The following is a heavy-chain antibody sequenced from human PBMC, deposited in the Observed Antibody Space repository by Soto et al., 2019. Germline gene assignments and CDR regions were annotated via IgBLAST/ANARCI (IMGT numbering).Heavy chain of an antibody. Sequence: EVQLVESGGGLVQPGGSLRLSCAASGFTFSSYSMNWVRQAPGKGLEWVANIKEDGSEKNCVDSVKGRFTISRDNAKNSLYLQMNSLRGEDTAAYYCAKGGHIDYCGQGTLVTVSS. CDR2: IKEDGSEK. CDR1: GFTFSSYS. J-gene: IGHJ4*02. CDR3: AKGGHIDY. V-gene: IGHV3-7*03. D-gene: IGHD3-16*01.